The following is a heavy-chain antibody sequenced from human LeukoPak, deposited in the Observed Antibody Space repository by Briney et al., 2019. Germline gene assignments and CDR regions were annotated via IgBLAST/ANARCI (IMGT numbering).Heavy chain of an antibody. Sequence: PSETLSLTCAVYSGSFSGYYWSWIRQPPGKGLEWIGEINHSGSTNYNPSLKSRVTISVDTSKNQFSLKLSSVTAADTAVYYCARRSRGYCSSTSCYFDYWGQGTLVTVSS. CDR3: ARRSRGYCSSTSCYFDY. D-gene: IGHD2-2*01. V-gene: IGHV4-34*01. CDR2: INHSGST. CDR1: SGSFSGYY. J-gene: IGHJ4*02.